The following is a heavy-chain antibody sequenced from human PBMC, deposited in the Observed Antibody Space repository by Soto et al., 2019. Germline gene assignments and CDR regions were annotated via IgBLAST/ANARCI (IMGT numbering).Heavy chain of an antibody. CDR1: GVSISSGGYS. J-gene: IGHJ5*02. V-gene: IGHV4-30-2*01. CDR3: ARGSVVVPAALKT. CDR2: IYLSGST. Sequence: QLQLQESGSGLVKPSQTLSLTCAVSGVSISSGGYSWSWIRQPPGKGLEWIGYIYLSGSTYYNPSLKSRVTISGDRSKNQFSLKLSSVTAADTAVYYCARGSVVVPAALKTWGQGTLVTVSS. D-gene: IGHD2-2*01.